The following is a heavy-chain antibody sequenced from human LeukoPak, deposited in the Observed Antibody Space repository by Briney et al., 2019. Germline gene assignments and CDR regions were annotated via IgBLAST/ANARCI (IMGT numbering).Heavy chain of an antibody. D-gene: IGHD6-13*01. J-gene: IGHJ5*02. V-gene: IGHV3-48*03. CDR3: ASSSWYRGGGFDP. CDR2: ISSSGSTI. CDR1: GFTFSSYE. Sequence: GGSLRLSCAASGFTFSSYEMNWVRQAPGKGLEWVSYISSSGSTIYYADSVKGRFTISRDNAKNSLYLQMNSLRAEDTAVYYCASSSWYRGGGFDPWGQGTLVTVSS.